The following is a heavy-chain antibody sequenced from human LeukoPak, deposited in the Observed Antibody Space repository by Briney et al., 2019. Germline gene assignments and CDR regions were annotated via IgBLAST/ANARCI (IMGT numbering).Heavy chain of an antibody. CDR3: ASDFTMIVVGNWFDP. V-gene: IGHV3-74*01. Sequence: GGSLRLSCAASGFTFSSYWMHWVRQAPGKGLVWVSRINSDGSTTRYADSVKGRFTISRDNAKNTLYLQMNSLRAEATAVYYCASDFTMIVVGNWFDPWGQGTLVTVSS. J-gene: IGHJ5*02. CDR1: GFTFSSYW. D-gene: IGHD3-22*01. CDR2: INSDGSTT.